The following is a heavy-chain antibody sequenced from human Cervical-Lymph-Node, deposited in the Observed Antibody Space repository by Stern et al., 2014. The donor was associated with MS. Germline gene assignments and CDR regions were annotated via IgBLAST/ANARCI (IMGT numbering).Heavy chain of an antibody. CDR3: ARGHPVLGEFADGMDV. V-gene: IGHV3-30*01. J-gene: IGHJ6*02. Sequence: QVQLVQSGGGVVQPGRSLRLSCAASGFTFSSYAMHWVRQAPGKGLEWVAGISYDGSNKYYADSVKGRFTISRDNSKNTLYLQMNSLRAEDTAVYYCARGHPVLGEFADGMDVWGQGTTVTVSS. D-gene: IGHD3-16*01. CDR2: ISYDGSNK. CDR1: GFTFSSYA.